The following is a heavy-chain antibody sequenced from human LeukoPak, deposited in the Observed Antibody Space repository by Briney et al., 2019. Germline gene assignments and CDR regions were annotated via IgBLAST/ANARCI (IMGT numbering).Heavy chain of an antibody. V-gene: IGHV3-74*01. CDR1: GFTFSSYW. Sequence: GGSLRLSCAASGFTFSSYWMYWVRQAPGKGLVWVSRINNDGSRTTYADSVKGRFTISRGNAKNTLYLQMNSLRAENTAVYYCARDLAGAAGYWGQGTLVTVSS. CDR2: INNDGSRT. D-gene: IGHD3-16*01. J-gene: IGHJ4*02. CDR3: ARDLAGAAGY.